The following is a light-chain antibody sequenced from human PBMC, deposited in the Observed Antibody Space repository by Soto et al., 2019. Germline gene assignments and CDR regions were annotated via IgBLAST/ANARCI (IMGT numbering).Light chain of an antibody. J-gene: IGLJ3*02. V-gene: IGLV1-40*01. Sequence: QAVVTQPPSVSGAPGQRVTISCTGSSSNIGAGYDVHWYQQLPGTAPKLLIYVNSNRPSGVPDRFSGSKSGTSASLAITGLQAEDEADYYCSSFTSSSTQVFGGGTKLTVL. CDR3: SSFTSSSTQV. CDR2: VNS. CDR1: SSNIGAGYD.